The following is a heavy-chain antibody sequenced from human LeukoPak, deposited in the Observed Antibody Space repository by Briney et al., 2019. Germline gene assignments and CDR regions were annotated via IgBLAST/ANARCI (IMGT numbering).Heavy chain of an antibody. J-gene: IGHJ4*02. V-gene: IGHV3-53*01. CDR3: ARNVEYYYDSSGYYYASYYFDY. D-gene: IGHD3-22*01. CDR1: GFTVSSNY. CDR2: IYSGGST. Sequence: GSLRLSCAASGFTVSSNYMSWVRQAPGKGLEWVSVIYSGGSTYYADSVKGRFTISRDNSKNTLYLQMNSLRAEDTGVYYCARNVEYYYDSSGYYYASYYFDYWGQGTLVTVSS.